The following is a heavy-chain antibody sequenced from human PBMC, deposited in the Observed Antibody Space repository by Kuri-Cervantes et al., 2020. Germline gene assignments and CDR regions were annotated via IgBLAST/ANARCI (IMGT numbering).Heavy chain of an antibody. CDR2: ISSSSSYI. CDR3: TRDEGSYYDSSGYSWGFGGY. D-gene: IGHD3-22*01. V-gene: IGHV3-21*01. Sequence: GGSLRLSCAASGFTFSSYSMHWVRQAPGKGLEWVSSISSSSSYIYYTVSVKGRFTISRDNAKNSLFLQMNSLRAEDTAVYYCTRDEGSYYDSSGYSWGFGGYWGQGTLVTVSS. J-gene: IGHJ4*02. CDR1: GFTFSSYS.